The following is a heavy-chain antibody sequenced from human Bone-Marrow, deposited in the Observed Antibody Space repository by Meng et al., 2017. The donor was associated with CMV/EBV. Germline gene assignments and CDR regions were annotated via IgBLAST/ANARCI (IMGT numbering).Heavy chain of an antibody. J-gene: IGHJ3*02. CDR3: ARAGSLSGAFDI. Sequence: GESLKISCAASGFTFSSYGMHWVRQAPGKGLEWVAFIRYDGSNKYYADSVKGRFTISRDNSKNTLYLQMNSLRAEDTAMYYCARAGSLSGAFDIWGQGTMVTVSS. CDR2: IRYDGSNK. D-gene: IGHD1-14*01. V-gene: IGHV3-30*02. CDR1: GFTFSSYG.